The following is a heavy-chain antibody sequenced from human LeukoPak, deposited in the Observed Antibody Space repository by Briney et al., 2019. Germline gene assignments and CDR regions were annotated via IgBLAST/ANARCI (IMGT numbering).Heavy chain of an antibody. J-gene: IGHJ3*02. V-gene: IGHV4-39*07. CDR1: GGSISSSSYY. CDR3: ASLKLTSTMVRGNAFDI. D-gene: IGHD3-10*01. Sequence: SETLSLTCTVSGGSISSSSYYWGWIRQPPGKGLEWIGSIYHSGSTYYNPSLKSRVTISVDTSKNQFSLKLSSVTAADTAVYYCASLKLTSTMVRGNAFDIWGQGTMVTVSS. CDR2: IYHSGST.